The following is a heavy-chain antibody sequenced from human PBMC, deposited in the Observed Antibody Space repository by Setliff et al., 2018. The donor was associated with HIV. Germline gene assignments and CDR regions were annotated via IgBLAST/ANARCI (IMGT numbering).Heavy chain of an antibody. CDR3: ARMESTRPPRGLDY. CDR2: IYYSGRT. D-gene: IGHD6-6*01. J-gene: IGHJ4*02. V-gene: IGHV4-39*01. CDR1: GGSISSSSYY. Sequence: PSETLSLTCTVSGGSISSSSYYWGWIRQPPGKGLEWIGNIYYSGRTYSNPSFKSRVTISIDTSKNQFSLKMISVTAADTAVYYCARMESTRPPRGLDYWGRGTLVTVSS.